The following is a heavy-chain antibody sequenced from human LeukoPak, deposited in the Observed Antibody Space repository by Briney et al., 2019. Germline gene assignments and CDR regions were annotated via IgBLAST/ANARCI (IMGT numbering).Heavy chain of an antibody. Sequence: SETLSLTCTVSGGSISSGDYYWSWIRQPPGKGLEWIGETNHSGSTNYNPSLKSRVTISVDASKNQFSLKLSSVTAADTAVYYCARGEEHCSGGSRYATYYFDYWGQGTLVTVSS. V-gene: IGHV4-39*07. CDR1: GGSISSGDYY. CDR2: TNHSGST. J-gene: IGHJ4*02. CDR3: ARGEEHCSGGSRYATYYFDY. D-gene: IGHD2-15*01.